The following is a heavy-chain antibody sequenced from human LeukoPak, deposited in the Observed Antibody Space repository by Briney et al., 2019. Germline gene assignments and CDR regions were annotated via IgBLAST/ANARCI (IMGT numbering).Heavy chain of an antibody. J-gene: IGHJ5*02. CDR2: IYISGNT. CDR3: AGTRRYCSGGSCYNWFDP. D-gene: IGHD2-15*01. CDR1: GDSISSDTYY. Sequence: PSETLSLTCTVSGDSISSDTYYWTWIRQPAGKGLEWIGRIYISGNTNYNPSLKSRVTISVDTSKNQFSLNLNSVTAAGTGVYYCAGTRRYCSGGSCYNWFDPWGQGTLVTVSS. V-gene: IGHV4-61*02.